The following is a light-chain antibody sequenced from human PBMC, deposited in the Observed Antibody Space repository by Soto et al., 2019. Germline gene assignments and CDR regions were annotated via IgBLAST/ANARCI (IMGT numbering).Light chain of an antibody. V-gene: IGLV4-69*01. CDR2: LNSDGSH. CDR1: SGHSSYA. Sequence: QLVLTQSPSASASLGASVKLTCTLSSGHSSYAIAWHQQQPEKGPRYLMKLNSDGSHSKGDRIPDRFSGSSSGAERYLTISSLQSEDEADYYCQTWGTGNVVFGGGTKLTVL. J-gene: IGLJ2*01. CDR3: QTWGTGNVV.